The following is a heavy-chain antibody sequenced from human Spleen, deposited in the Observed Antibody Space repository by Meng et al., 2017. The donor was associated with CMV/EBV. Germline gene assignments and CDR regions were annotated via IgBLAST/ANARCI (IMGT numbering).Heavy chain of an antibody. V-gene: IGHV5-51*01. D-gene: IGHD2-2*01. CDR3: ARMAPRVPPYYFDY. CDR1: RYRFTTYW. CDR2: IYAGDSDT. Sequence: GGSLRLSCKGSRYRFTTYWIDWVRQMPGKGLEWMGIIYAGDSDTRYSPSFQGQVIMSADKSFTTACLQWSSLKASDTAMYYCARMAPRVPPYYFDYWGQGTLVTVSS. J-gene: IGHJ4*02.